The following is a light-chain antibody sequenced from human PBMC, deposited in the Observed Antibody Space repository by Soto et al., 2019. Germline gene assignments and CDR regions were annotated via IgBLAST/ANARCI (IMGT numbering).Light chain of an antibody. J-gene: IGKJ1*01. CDR1: QNINRW. V-gene: IGKV1-5*03. Sequence: INMTQSPSTLSASVGDTVTITCRASQNINRWLAWYQHKPGQAPKPLIYKASTLESGVPSRFSGNASGTEFSLTISSLQPDDSATYFCQQYNYYWTFGQGTKVEIK. CDR3: QQYNYYWT. CDR2: KAS.